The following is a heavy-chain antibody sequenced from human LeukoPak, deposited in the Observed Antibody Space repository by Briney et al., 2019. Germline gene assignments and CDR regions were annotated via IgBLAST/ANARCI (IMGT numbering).Heavy chain of an antibody. CDR1: GFSFSNYG. V-gene: IGHV3-30*18. CDR2: ISYDGSNK. CDR3: ANLMYDYVWGSYRFPSLDGDY. J-gene: IGHJ4*02. Sequence: GRSLRLSCAASGFSFSNYGMHWVRQAPGKGLEWVALISYDGSNKYYPDSVKGRFTISRENSKNTLYLQMNSLRAEDTAVYYCANLMYDYVWGSYRFPSLDGDYWGQGTLVTVSS. D-gene: IGHD3-16*02.